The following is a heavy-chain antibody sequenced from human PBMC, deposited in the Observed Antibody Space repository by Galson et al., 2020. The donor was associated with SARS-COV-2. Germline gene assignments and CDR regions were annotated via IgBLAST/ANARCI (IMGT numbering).Heavy chain of an antibody. CDR3: ARGVGGMNV. CDR2: IYAYSGANT. V-gene: IGHV3-53*04. Sequence: TGGSLRLSCAATGFTIYGNYINWVQAPGKGLEWVSIIYAYSGANTYYADSVRGRFTISRHNSENTVYLQMDSLRVEDTAVYYCARGVGGMNVWGQGTTVIVSS. CDR1: GFTIYGNY. J-gene: IGHJ6*02. D-gene: IGHD3-10*01.